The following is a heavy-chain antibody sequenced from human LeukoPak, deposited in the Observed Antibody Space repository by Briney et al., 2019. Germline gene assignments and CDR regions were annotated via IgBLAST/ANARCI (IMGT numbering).Heavy chain of an antibody. J-gene: IGHJ4*02. CDR1: EFTFSDYW. CDR3: ARTDSVPVTYY. Sequence: GGSLRLSCAASEFTFSDYWMSWVRQAPGKGLEWVANIKQDGSEKYYVDSVKGRFTISRDNAKNSLYLQMNNLRAEDTAVYYCARTDSVPVTYYWGQGTLVTVSS. CDR2: IKQDGSEK. V-gene: IGHV3-7*01. D-gene: IGHD6-19*01.